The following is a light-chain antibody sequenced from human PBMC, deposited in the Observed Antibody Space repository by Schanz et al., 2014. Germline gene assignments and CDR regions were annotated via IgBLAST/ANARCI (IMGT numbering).Light chain of an antibody. J-gene: IGLJ2*01. CDR1: SSNIGAGYD. CDR3: TSSTTSGTLV. V-gene: IGLV1-40*01. CDR2: GNS. Sequence: QSVLTQPPSVSGAPGQRVTISCTGSSSNIGAGYDVHWYQQLPGTAPKLLIYGNSNRPSGVPDRFSGSKSGTSASLAITGLQAEDEADYYCTSSTTSGTLVFGGGTKLTVL.